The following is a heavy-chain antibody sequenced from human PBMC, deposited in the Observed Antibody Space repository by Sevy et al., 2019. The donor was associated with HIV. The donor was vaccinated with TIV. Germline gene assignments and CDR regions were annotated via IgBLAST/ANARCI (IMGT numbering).Heavy chain of an antibody. CDR3: ARRRGAYYYDSSGYPGIEYYFDY. Sequence: SETLSLTCTVSGGSISSSSYYWGWIRQPPGKGLEWIGSIYYSGSTYYNPSLKSRVTISVDTSKNQFSLKLSSVTAADTAVYYCARRRGAYYYDSSGYPGIEYYFDYWGQGTLVTVSS. D-gene: IGHD3-22*01. CDR1: GGSISSSSYY. CDR2: IYYSGST. J-gene: IGHJ4*02. V-gene: IGHV4-39*01.